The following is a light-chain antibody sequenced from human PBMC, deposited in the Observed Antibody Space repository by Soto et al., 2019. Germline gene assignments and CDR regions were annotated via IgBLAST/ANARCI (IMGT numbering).Light chain of an antibody. CDR3: QQRSNWPLT. CDR1: QSVSSY. V-gene: IGKV3-11*01. CDR2: GAS. Sequence: EIVLTQSPATLSLSPGEGATLSCRASQSVSSYFTWYQQKPGQAPRLLIYGASNRATGIPARFSGSGSGTDFTLTISSLEPEDFAVYYCQQRSNWPLTFGGGTKVEIK. J-gene: IGKJ4*01.